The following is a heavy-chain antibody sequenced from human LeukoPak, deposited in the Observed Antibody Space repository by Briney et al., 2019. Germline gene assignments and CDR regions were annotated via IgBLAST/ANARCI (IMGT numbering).Heavy chain of an antibody. J-gene: IGHJ4*02. CDR2: ISSSSSYI. CDR1: GFTFSSYS. Sequence: GGSLGLSCAASGFTFSSYSMNWVRQAPGKGLEWVSSISSSSSYIYYADSVKGRFTISRDNAKNSLYLQMNSLRAEDTAVYYCARDLEGQWLVEGGYFDYWGQGTLVTVSS. D-gene: IGHD6-19*01. CDR3: ARDLEGQWLVEGGYFDY. V-gene: IGHV3-21*01.